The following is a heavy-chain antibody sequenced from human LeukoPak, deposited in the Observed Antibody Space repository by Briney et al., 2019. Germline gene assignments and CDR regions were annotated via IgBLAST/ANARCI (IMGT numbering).Heavy chain of an antibody. CDR3: AKDHANTPVVTN. CDR1: GFTFSSYG. Sequence: QAGGSLRLSCAASGFTFSSYGMSWVRQAPGKGLEWVSAISGSGGSTYYADSVKGRFTISRDNSKNTVDLQMNNLRVDDTAIYYCAKDHANTPVVTNWGQGILVSVSS. J-gene: IGHJ4*02. D-gene: IGHD2-21*02. CDR2: ISGSGGST. V-gene: IGHV3-23*01.